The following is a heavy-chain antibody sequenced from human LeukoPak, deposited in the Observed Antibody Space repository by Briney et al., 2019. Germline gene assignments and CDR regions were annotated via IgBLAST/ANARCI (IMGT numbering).Heavy chain of an antibody. CDR3: ARVGNSSGWRPIRGYYGMDV. V-gene: IGHV3-53*04. Sequence: GGSLRLSCAASGFTVSSNYMSWVRQAPGKGLEWVSVIYSGGSTYYADSVKGRFTISRHNSKNTLYLQMNSLRAEDTAVYYCARVGNSSGWRPIRGYYGMDVWGQGTTVTVSS. J-gene: IGHJ6*02. D-gene: IGHD6-19*01. CDR2: IYSGGST. CDR1: GFTVSSNY.